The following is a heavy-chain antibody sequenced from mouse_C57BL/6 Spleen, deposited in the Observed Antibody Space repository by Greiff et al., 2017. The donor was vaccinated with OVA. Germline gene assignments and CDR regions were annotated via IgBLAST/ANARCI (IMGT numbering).Heavy chain of an antibody. CDR2: IYPRSGNT. CDR1: GYTFTSYG. Sequence: VQLQQSGAELARPGASVKLSCKASGYTFTSYGISWVKQRTGQGLEWIGEIYPRSGNTYYNEKFKGKATLTADKSSSTAYMERRSLTSEDSAVYFCARRLTPLEAPDSDYWGQGTTLTVSP. V-gene: IGHV1-81*01. D-gene: IGHD1-1*01. J-gene: IGHJ2*01. CDR3: ARRLTPLEAPDSDY.